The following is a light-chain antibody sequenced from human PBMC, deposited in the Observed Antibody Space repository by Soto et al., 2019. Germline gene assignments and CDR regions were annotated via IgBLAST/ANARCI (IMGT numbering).Light chain of an antibody. CDR3: SSFTTSSTPVV. CDR1: SSDVVNYNY. Sequence: QSALTQPASVSGSPGQSITISCTGTSSDVVNYNYVSWYQQHPGKAPKVMIYDVNNRPSGVSNRFSGSKSGNTASLTISGLQAEDEADYYCSSFTTSSTPVVFGGGTKSPS. V-gene: IGLV2-14*01. J-gene: IGLJ2*01. CDR2: DVN.